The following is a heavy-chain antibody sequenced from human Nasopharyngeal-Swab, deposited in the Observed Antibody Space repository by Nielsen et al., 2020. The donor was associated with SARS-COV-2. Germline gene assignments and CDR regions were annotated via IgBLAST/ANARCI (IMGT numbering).Heavy chain of an antibody. CDR1: GFTFSSYA. CDR3: ARDGLDYDFWSAYFMDV. D-gene: IGHD3-3*01. CDR2: ISSSSSYI. Sequence: GGSLRLSCAASGFTFSSYAMRWVRQAPGKGLEWVSSISSSSSYIYYADSVKGRLTISRDNAKNSLYLQMNSLRAEDTAVYYCARDGLDYDFWSAYFMDVWGQGTTVTVSS. V-gene: IGHV3-21*01. J-gene: IGHJ6*02.